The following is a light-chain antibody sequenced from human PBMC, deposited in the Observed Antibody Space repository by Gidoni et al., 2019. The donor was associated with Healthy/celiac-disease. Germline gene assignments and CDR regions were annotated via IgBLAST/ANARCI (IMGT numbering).Light chain of an antibody. J-gene: IGLJ2*01. CDR1: SSVVGSYNL. CDR3: CSYAGSSTWV. CDR2: EVS. Sequence: QSALTQPASVSGSPGQSITISCTGTSSVVGSYNLVSWYQQHPGKAPKLMIYEVSKRPSGVSNRFSGSKSGNTASLTISGLQAEDEADYYCCSYAGSSTWVFGGGTKLTVL. V-gene: IGLV2-23*02.